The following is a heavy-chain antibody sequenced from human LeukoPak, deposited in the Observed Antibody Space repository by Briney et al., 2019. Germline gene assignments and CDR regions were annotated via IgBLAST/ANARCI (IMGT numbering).Heavy chain of an antibody. Sequence: PGGSLRLSCAASGFTFSSYSMNWVRQAPGKGLEWVSGISGSGGSTVYVDSVKGRFTISRDNAKNSLYLQMNSLRAEDTALYYCARERATLDYYYYMDVWGKGTTVTVSS. D-gene: IGHD5-12*01. CDR1: GFTFSSYS. CDR3: ARERATLDYYYYMDV. V-gene: IGHV3-21*04. CDR2: ISGSGGST. J-gene: IGHJ6*03.